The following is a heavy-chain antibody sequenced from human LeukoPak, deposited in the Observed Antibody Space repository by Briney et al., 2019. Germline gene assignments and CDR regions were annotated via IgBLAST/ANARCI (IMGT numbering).Heavy chain of an antibody. V-gene: IGHV3-9*01. CDR2: ISWNSGSI. D-gene: IGHD3-22*01. CDR3: AKTYYYDSSGCFYY. J-gene: IGHJ4*02. CDR1: GFTFDDYA. Sequence: PGGSLRLSCAVSGFTFDDYAMHWVRGAPGKGLEWVSGISWNSGSIGYTDSLKGRFTISRDNAKNSLYLQMNSLRAEDTALDYCAKTYYYDSSGCFYYWGQGTLVTVSS.